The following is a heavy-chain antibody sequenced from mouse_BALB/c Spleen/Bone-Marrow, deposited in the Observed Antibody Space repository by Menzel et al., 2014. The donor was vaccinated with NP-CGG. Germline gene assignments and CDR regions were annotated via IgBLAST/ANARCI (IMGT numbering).Heavy chain of an antibody. CDR3: ARLGYYGGFAY. J-gene: IGHJ3*01. Sequence: EVKLEESGGGLVQPGGSLKLSCAASGFDFSRYWMSWVRQAPGKGLEWIGEINPDSRTINYTPSLKDKFIISRDNAKNTLNLQVSKVRSEDTALYYCARLGYYGGFAYWGQGTLVTVPA. D-gene: IGHD1-1*01. V-gene: IGHV4-1*02. CDR2: INPDSRTI. CDR1: GFDFSRYW.